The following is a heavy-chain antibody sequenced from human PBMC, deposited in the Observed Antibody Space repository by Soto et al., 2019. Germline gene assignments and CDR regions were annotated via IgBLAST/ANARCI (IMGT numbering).Heavy chain of an antibody. CDR1: GFTVSKYW. CDR3: ARGGGNFDQ. D-gene: IGHD3-16*01. Sequence: EVQLVESGGGLVQPGGSLRLACAASGFTVSKYWMSWVRQAPGKGLEWVANVKQGGSDKYYVDSVKGRFTISRDDVKNSLYLQMNSLRAEDPAVYYCARGGGNFDQWGQGTLVTVSS. CDR2: VKQGGSDK. V-gene: IGHV3-7*04. J-gene: IGHJ4*02.